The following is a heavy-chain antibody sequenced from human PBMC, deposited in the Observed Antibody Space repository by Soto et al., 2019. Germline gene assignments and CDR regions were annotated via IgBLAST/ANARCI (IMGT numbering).Heavy chain of an antibody. Sequence: ETLSLTCTVSGGSVTSGRYYWSWIRQPPGKGLEWIGYIYYSGSTNYNPSLKSRVTMSVDTSKNQFSLKVSSVTAADTAVYYCARSGSGYSGYDYFDSWGQGTLVTVSS. V-gene: IGHV4-61*01. J-gene: IGHJ4*02. CDR1: GGSVTSGRYY. CDR2: IYYSGST. D-gene: IGHD5-12*01. CDR3: ARSGSGYSGYDYFDS.